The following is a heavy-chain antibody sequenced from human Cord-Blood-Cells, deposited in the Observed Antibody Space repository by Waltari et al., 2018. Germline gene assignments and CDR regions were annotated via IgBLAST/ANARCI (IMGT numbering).Heavy chain of an antibody. Sequence: QVQLQQWGAGLLKPSETLSLTCAVYGGSFSGYYWSWIRQPPGKGLEWIGEINHCGSTNYNPSLKSRVTISVDTSKNQFSLKLSSVTAADTAVYYCARAYSSYDAFDIWGQGTMVTVSS. CDR3: ARAYSSYDAFDI. V-gene: IGHV4-34*01. D-gene: IGHD6-6*01. CDR1: GGSFSGYY. CDR2: INHCGST. J-gene: IGHJ3*02.